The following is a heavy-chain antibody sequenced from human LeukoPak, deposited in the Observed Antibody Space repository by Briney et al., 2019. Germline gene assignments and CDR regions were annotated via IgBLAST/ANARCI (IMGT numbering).Heavy chain of an antibody. V-gene: IGHV4-34*01. Sequence: SETLSLNCAVYGGSFSGYYWSWIRQPPGKGLEWIGEINHSGSTNYNPSLKSRVTISVDTSKNQFSLKLSSVTAADTAVYYCARGLYGSGSYTNYWGQGTLVTVSS. CDR1: GGSFSGYY. CDR2: INHSGST. CDR3: ARGLYGSGSYTNY. J-gene: IGHJ4*02. D-gene: IGHD3-10*01.